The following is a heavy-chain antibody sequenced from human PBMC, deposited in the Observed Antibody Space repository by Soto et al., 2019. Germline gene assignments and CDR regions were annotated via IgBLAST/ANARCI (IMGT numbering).Heavy chain of an antibody. J-gene: IGHJ6*02. Sequence: GGSLRLSCAASGFTFSSYGMSWVRQAPGKGLEWVSAISGSGGSTYYADSVKGRFTISRDNSKNTLYLQMNSLRAEDTAVYYCAKLGYSSSWSLYYYYYGMDVWGQGTTVTVS. D-gene: IGHD6-13*01. V-gene: IGHV3-23*01. CDR3: AKLGYSSSWSLYYYYYGMDV. CDR2: ISGSGGST. CDR1: GFTFSSYG.